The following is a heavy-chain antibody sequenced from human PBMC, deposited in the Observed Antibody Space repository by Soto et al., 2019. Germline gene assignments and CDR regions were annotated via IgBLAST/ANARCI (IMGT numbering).Heavy chain of an antibody. Sequence: GESLKISCKGSGYSFASYWIGWVRQMPGKGLEWMGIIYPDDSDTRYSPSFHGQVTISVDKSINTAYLQWSSLKASDTAMYYCALCGGACYSGSHFDYWGQGTLVTVSS. CDR1: GYSFASYW. CDR2: IYPDDSDT. J-gene: IGHJ4*02. CDR3: ALCGGACYSGSHFDY. D-gene: IGHD2-21*02. V-gene: IGHV5-51*01.